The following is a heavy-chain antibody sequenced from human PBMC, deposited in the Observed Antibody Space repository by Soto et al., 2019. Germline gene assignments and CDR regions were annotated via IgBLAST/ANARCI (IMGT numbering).Heavy chain of an antibody. V-gene: IGHV1-2*02. Sequence: ASVKVSCKASGYTFTDYYIHWVRQAPGQGLEWMGWISPRTGSANFAQRFQGRVSMTRDTSITTAYMELRRLKSDDTAVYYCARGPYYGPAYVMDVWGQGTTVTVSS. CDR2: ISPRTGSA. D-gene: IGHD3-10*01. J-gene: IGHJ6*02. CDR3: ARGPYYGPAYVMDV. CDR1: GYTFTDYY.